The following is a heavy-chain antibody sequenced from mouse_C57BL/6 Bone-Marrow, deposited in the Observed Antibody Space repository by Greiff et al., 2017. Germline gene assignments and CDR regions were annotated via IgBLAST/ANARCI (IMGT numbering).Heavy chain of an antibody. V-gene: IGHV1-9*01. CDR3: AGVYYFDD. Sequence: QVQLQQSGAELMKPGASVKLSCKATGYTFPGYWIEWVKQRPGPGLEWIGEIFPGSGSTHYNEKFKGTATFTTDTSSNTAYMQLSSLTTEDSASDDWAGVYYFDDWGQGTTLTVSS. J-gene: IGHJ2*01. CDR1: GYTFPGYW. CDR2: IFPGSGST.